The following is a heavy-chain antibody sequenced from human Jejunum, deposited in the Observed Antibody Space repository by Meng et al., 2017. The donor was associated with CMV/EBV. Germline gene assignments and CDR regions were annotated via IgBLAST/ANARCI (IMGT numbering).Heavy chain of an antibody. D-gene: IGHD2-2*01. CDR3: TRHSIVVVPAAGFDP. J-gene: IGHJ5*02. Sequence: IRWVSEGPGKGLGWVGRNRSKTYSSETAYAASVKGRFIISRDDSKNTAYLQMNSLKTEDTAVYYCTRHSIVVVPAAGFDPWGQGTLVTVSS. V-gene: IGHV3-73*01. CDR2: NRSKTYSSET.